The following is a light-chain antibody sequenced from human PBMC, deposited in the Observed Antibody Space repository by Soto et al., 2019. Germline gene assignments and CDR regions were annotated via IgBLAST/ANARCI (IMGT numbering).Light chain of an antibody. CDR3: SSYTTRTTLYV. Sequence: QSVLAQPASVSGSPGQSITISCTGTSSDVGGYNYVSWYQHHPGKAPKLMIYEVSNRPSGVSNRFSGSKSGDTASLTISGLQAEDEADYYCSSYTTRTTLYVFGTGTKVTVL. CDR1: SSDVGGYNY. CDR2: EVS. V-gene: IGLV2-14*01. J-gene: IGLJ1*01.